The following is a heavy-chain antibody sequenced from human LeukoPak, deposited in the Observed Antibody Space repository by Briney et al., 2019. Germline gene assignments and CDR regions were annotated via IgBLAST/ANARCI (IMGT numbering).Heavy chain of an antibody. CDR3: ARDFYDSNKGDDAFDI. CDR1: GFTFSSYA. J-gene: IGHJ3*02. D-gene: IGHD3-22*01. Sequence: PGGSLRLSCAASGFTFSSYAMSWVRQAPGKGLEWVSAISGSGGSTYYADSVKGRFTISRDNAKNSLYLQMNSLRAEDTAVYYCARDFYDSNKGDDAFDIWGQGTMVTVSS. CDR2: ISGSGGST. V-gene: IGHV3-23*01.